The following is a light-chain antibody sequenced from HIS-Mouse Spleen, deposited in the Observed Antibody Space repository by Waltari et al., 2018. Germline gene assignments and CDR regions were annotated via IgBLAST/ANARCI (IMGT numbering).Light chain of an antibody. V-gene: IGKV1-9*01. CDR1: QGISRY. J-gene: IGKJ4*01. Sequence: DIQLTQSPSFLSASVGDRVTIPCRASQGISRYLAWYQQKPGKAPKLLIYAASTLQSGVPSRFSGSGSGTEFTLTISSLQPEDFATDYCQQLNSYPPSTFGGGTKVEIK. CDR2: AAS. CDR3: QQLNSYPPST.